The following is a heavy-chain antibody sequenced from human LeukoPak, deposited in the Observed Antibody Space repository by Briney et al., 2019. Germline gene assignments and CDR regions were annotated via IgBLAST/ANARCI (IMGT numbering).Heavy chain of an antibody. CDR2: ISGGSSYI. D-gene: IGHD3-22*01. Sequence: PGGSLRLSCAASGFTFSSHTMKWVHQAPGKGLEWVSSISGGSSYIFYADSVKGRFTISRDNAKNSLYLQMNSLRAEDTAVYYCARSKQYYERSDYYRLGGFDIWGQGTMVIVSS. J-gene: IGHJ3*02. CDR3: ARSKQYYERSDYYRLGGFDI. CDR1: GFTFSSHT. V-gene: IGHV3-21*01.